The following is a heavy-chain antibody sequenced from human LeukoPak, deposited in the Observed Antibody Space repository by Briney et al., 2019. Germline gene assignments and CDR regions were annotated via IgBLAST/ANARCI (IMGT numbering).Heavy chain of an antibody. CDR2: ISSSSSYI. V-gene: IGHV3-21*03. Sequence: PGGSLRLSCAASGFTFSSYAMSWVRQAPGKGLEWVSSISSSSSYIYYADSVKGRFTISRDNAKNTLYLQMNSLKTEDTAVYYCTTAPPQLGPDAFDIWGQGTMVTVSS. CDR3: TTAPPQLGPDAFDI. J-gene: IGHJ3*02. D-gene: IGHD1-1*01. CDR1: GFTFSSYA.